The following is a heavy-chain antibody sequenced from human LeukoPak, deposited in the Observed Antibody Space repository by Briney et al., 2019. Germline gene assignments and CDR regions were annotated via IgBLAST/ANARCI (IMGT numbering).Heavy chain of an antibody. CDR2: VHTSGT. CDR1: GDSVSRIY. Sequence: SETLSLTCTVSGDSVSRIYWSWIRRVPGRKREWLGRVHTSGTTYNPSLKNRVSMSVDTSRSQLSLKLTSVTAADTATYYCARGPSGSVWYFDFWGRGTLVTVSS. J-gene: IGHJ2*01. V-gene: IGHV4-4*07. CDR3: ARGPSGSVWYFDF. D-gene: IGHD1-26*01.